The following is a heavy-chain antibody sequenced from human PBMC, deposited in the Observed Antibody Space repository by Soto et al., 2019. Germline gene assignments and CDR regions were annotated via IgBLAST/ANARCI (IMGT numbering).Heavy chain of an antibody. J-gene: IGHJ3*02. CDR1: GFTFDDYG. CDR3: VRVIREGPADIRGAFYI. CDR2: INWNGGST. D-gene: IGHD2-2*02. Sequence: EVQLVESGGGVVRPGGSLRLSCAASGFTFDDYGMSWVRQAPGKGLEWVSGINWNGGSTGYADSVKGRFTISRDNAKNSQYLEMNSVRAEATALYHCVRVIREGPADIRGAFYIWGQGTMVTVSS. V-gene: IGHV3-20*01.